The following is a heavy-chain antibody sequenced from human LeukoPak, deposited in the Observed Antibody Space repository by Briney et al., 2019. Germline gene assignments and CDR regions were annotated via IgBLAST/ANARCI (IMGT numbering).Heavy chain of an antibody. CDR2: IIPIFGRA. V-gene: IGHV1-69*05. CDR1: XGTFSSYA. D-gene: IGHD3-16*01. CDR3: ARGEMITFGGVFDY. Sequence: VASVXXXXKASXGTFSSYAISXVRQAPGQGLEWXGGIIPIFGRANYAQKFQGRVTINTDEATSTDYMEVRSLRSEDTAVYYCARGEMITFGGVFDYWGQGTLVTVSS. J-gene: IGHJ4*02.